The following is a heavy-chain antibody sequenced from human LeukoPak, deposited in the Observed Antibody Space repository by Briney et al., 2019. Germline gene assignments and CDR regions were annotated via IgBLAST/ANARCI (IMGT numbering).Heavy chain of an antibody. CDR1: GGSISSGGYY. V-gene: IGHV4-31*03. J-gene: IGHJ4*02. D-gene: IGHD3-9*01. CDR3: ARSHYDILTASFGY. CDR2: IYYSGST. Sequence: SETLSLTCTVSGGSISSGGYYWSWIRQHPGKGLEWIGYIYYSGSTYYNPSLKSRVTISVDTSKNQFSLKLSSVTAADTAVYYCARSHYDILTASFGYWGQGTLVTVSS.